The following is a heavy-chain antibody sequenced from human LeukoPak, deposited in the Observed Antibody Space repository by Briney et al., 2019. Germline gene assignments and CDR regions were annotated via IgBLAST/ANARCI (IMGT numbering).Heavy chain of an antibody. D-gene: IGHD2-2*01. CDR3: AKEGIIVVVPAAMGAFDI. CDR1: GFTFSLYA. V-gene: IGHV3-23*01. CDR2: ISGDAGDA. J-gene: IGHJ3*02. Sequence: GRSLRLSCAASGFTFSLYAMNWVRQAPGKGLEWVSAISGDAGDAFYADSVQGRFTISRDNSKNTLYLQMNSLRAEDTAVYYCAKEGIIVVVPAAMGAFDIWGQGTMVTVSS.